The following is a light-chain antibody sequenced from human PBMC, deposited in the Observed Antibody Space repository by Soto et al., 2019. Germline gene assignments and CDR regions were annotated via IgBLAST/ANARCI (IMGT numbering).Light chain of an antibody. Sequence: EIVLTQSPDTLSLSPGERATLSCRASRSFSSSYLAWYQQTPGQAPRLLIHAASSRATGIPDRFSGSGSGTDFTLTISSLEPEDSAVYYCQQYVSSPPYTFGQGTKLEIK. CDR1: RSFSSSY. V-gene: IGKV3-20*01. CDR3: QQYVSSPPYT. CDR2: AAS. J-gene: IGKJ2*01.